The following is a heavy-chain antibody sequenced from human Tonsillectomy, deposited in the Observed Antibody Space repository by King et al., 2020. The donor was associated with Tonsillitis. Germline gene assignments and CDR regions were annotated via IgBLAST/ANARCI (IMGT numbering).Heavy chain of an antibody. CDR3: AKEKGKKGSRLDF. Sequence: VQLVESGGGVVQPGRSLRLSCAASGLVFSNYGMHWVRLAPGKGLEWLAVISYGGGETHYADSVKGRFTVSRDNSKDTLYLQMNSLRIEDTALYYCAKEKGKKGSRLDFGGQGTMVFVLS. V-gene: IGHV3-30*18. CDR2: ISYGGGET. CDR1: GLVFSNYG. J-gene: IGHJ3*01.